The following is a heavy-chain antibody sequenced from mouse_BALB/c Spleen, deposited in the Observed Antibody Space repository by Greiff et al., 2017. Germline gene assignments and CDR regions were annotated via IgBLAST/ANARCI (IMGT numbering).Heavy chain of an antibody. CDR2: INPSTGYT. V-gene: IGHV1-7*01. CDR1: GYTFTSYW. CDR3: ARSVYYYGSSYAPFAY. Sequence: QVQLQQSGAELAKPGASVKMSCKASGYTFTSYWMHWVKQRPGQGLEWIGYINPSTGYTEYNQKFKDKATLTADKSSSTAYMQLSSLTSEDSAVYYCARSVYYYGSSYAPFAYWGQGTLVTVSA. D-gene: IGHD1-1*01. J-gene: IGHJ3*01.